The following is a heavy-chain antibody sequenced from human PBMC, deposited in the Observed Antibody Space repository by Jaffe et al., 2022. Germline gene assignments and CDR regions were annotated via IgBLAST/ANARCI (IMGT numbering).Heavy chain of an antibody. D-gene: IGHD4-17*01. CDR2: IKSKTDGGTT. CDR1: GFTFSNAW. CDR3: TTDDYGDLGYFDL. V-gene: IGHV3-15*01. Sequence: EVQLVESGGGLVKPGGSLRLSCAASGFTFSNAWMSWVRQAPGKGLEWVGRIKSKTDGGTTDYAAPVKGRFTISRDDSKNTLYLQMNSLKTEDTAVYYCTTDDYGDLGYFDLWGRGTLVTVSS. J-gene: IGHJ2*01.